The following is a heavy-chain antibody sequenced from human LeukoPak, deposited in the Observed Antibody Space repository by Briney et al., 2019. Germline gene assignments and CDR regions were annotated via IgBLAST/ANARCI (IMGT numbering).Heavy chain of an antibody. J-gene: IGHJ4*02. CDR1: GGSISNYY. D-gene: IGHD3-3*01. CDR3: ASSHPLGSNNDYYTPFDY. CDR2: MYYSGST. V-gene: IGHV4-59*01. Sequence: SETLSLTCTVSGGSISNYYWSWIRQPPGKRLEWIGYMYYSGSTNYNPSLKSRVTISVDTSKNQFSLKLRSVTAADTAVYYCASSHPLGSNNDYYTPFDYWGQGTLVTVSS.